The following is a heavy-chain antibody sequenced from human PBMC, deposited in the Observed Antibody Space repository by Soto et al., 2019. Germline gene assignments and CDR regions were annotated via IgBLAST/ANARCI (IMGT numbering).Heavy chain of an antibody. CDR1: GFTFSSYA. V-gene: IGHV3-23*01. CDR2: ISGSGGST. D-gene: IGHD3-9*01. J-gene: IGHJ4*02. Sequence: GGSLRLSCAASGFTFSSYAMSWVRQAPGKGLEWVSAISGSGGSTYYADSVEGRFTISRDNSKNTLYLQMNSLRAEDTAVYYCAKDFDLSWPSTNFDYWGQGTLVTVSS. CDR3: AKDFDLSWPSTNFDY.